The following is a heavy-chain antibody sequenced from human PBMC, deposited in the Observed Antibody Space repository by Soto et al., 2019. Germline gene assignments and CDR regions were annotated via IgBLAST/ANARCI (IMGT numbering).Heavy chain of an antibody. V-gene: IGHV4-39*01. D-gene: IGHD6-6*01. Sequence: QLQLQESGPGLVKPSETLSLTCAVSGGSVSSGGNYWGWIRQSPGKGLEWIGSVRATGTTHYNPSLTSRATISVDTSKNQSSLNVNSVTAADTAVYYCARGLSSPSAAGVWGQGTLVTVSS. CDR3: ARGLSSPSAAGV. J-gene: IGHJ4*02. CDR2: VRATGTT. CDR1: GGSVSSGGNY.